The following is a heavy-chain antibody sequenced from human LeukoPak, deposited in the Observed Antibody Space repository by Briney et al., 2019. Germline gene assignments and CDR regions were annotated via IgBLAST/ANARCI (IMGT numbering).Heavy chain of an antibody. CDR2: ISGSGGTP. CDR3: ARDPYYYNSGSFAAFDI. Sequence: GGSLRLSCAASEFSVGSNYMNWVRQAPGKGLEWVSSISGSGGTPYYADSVKGRFTISRDNAKNSLYLQMDSLTAEDTALYYCARDPYYYNSGSFAAFDIWGQGTMVTVSS. V-gene: IGHV3-21*01. J-gene: IGHJ3*02. CDR1: EFSVGSNY. D-gene: IGHD3-10*01.